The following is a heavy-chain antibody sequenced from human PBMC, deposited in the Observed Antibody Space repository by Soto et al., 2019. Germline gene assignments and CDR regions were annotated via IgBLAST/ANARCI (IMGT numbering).Heavy chain of an antibody. J-gene: IGHJ4*02. Sequence: SETLSLTCTVSGGSISSYYWSWIRQPPGKGLEWIGYIYYSGSTNYNPSIKSRVTISVDTSKNQFSLKLSSVTAADTAVYYCASLTVYYDSSGYYYDIGYFDYWGQGTLVTVSS. V-gene: IGHV4-59*08. CDR3: ASLTVYYDSSGYYYDIGYFDY. D-gene: IGHD3-22*01. CDR2: IYYSGST. CDR1: GGSISSYY.